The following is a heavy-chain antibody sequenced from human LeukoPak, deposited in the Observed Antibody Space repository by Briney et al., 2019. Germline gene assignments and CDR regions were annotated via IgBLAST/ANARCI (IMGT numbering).Heavy chain of an antibody. D-gene: IGHD1-7*01. CDR2: IIPIFGTA. Sequence: ASVKVSCKASGGTFSSYAISWVRQAPGQGLEWMGGIIPIFGTANYAQKFQGRVTITADESTSTAYMELSSLRSEDTAGYYCATELELRWRGFDYWGQGTLVTVSS. CDR1: GGTFSSYA. J-gene: IGHJ4*02. CDR3: ATELELRWRGFDY. V-gene: IGHV1-69*13.